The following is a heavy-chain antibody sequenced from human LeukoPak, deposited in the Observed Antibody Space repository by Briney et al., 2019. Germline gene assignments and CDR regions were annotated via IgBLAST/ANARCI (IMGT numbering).Heavy chain of an antibody. D-gene: IGHD5-24*01. J-gene: IGHJ6*03. Sequence: GGSLRLSCAASGFTFSSYAMSWVRQAPGKGLEWVSVIYSGGSTYYADSVKGRFTISRDNYKNTLYLQMNSLRAEDTAVYYCARVRRGRPVGYMDVWGKGTTVTISS. CDR3: ARVRRGRPVGYMDV. V-gene: IGHV3-53*01. CDR2: IYSGGST. CDR1: GFTFSSYA.